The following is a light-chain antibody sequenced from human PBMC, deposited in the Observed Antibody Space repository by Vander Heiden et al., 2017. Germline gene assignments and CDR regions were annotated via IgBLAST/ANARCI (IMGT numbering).Light chain of an antibody. J-gene: IGLJ3*02. Sequence: QSALTQSASVSGSPGQSITISCTGTNSDVGSYNLVSWYQQHPGKAPKVMMYEVTKRPSGVSDRFSGSKSGNTASLTISGLQADDEADYYCSSYAGSSTFWVFGGGTKLTVL. V-gene: IGLV2-23*02. CDR3: SSYAGSSTFWV. CDR2: EVT. CDR1: NSDVGSYNL.